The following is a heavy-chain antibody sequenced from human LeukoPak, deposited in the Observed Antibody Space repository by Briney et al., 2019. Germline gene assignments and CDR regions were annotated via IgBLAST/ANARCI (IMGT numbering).Heavy chain of an antibody. D-gene: IGHD6-13*01. CDR1: GFTFSSYS. CDR2: ISSSSSYI. CDR3: ARDLVQAAAGTHYFDY. V-gene: IGHV3-21*01. Sequence: GGPLRLSCAASGFTFSSYSMNWVRQAPGKGLEWVSSISSSSSYIYYADSVKGRFTISRDNAKNSLYLQMNSLRAEDTAVYYCARDLVQAAAGTHYFDYWGQGTLVTVSS. J-gene: IGHJ4*02.